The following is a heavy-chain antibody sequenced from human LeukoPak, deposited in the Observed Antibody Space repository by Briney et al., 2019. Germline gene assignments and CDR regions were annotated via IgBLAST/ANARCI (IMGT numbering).Heavy chain of an antibody. CDR1: GFSFTSYS. V-gene: IGHV3-30*04. CDR2: ISFDGKNI. J-gene: IGHJ4*02. D-gene: IGHD3-10*01. CDR3: ARDRVQIWSFVGTFDS. Sequence: GGSLRLSCAASGFSFTSYSMHWVRQTPDKGLEWVALISFDGKNILYADSVQGRFSISRDIASNTLYLQMNALRPEDTAVYYCARDRVQIWSFVGTFDSWGQGNLVTVSS.